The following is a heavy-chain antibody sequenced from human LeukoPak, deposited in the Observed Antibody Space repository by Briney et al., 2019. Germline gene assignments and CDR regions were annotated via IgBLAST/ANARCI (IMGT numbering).Heavy chain of an antibody. CDR3: ASGTYRLGDY. CDR2: ISGCGVDT. J-gene: IGHJ4*02. D-gene: IGHD3-10*01. V-gene: IGHV3-23*01. CDR1: GLSFSTYA. Sequence: GGSLRVSCAASGLSFSTYAMSWAREAPGKGLEWVAGISGCGVDTHYAGSVNGRFRISRDNSANTLYLQMNSLREEDTALYYCASGTYRLGDYWGQGTQVAVSP.